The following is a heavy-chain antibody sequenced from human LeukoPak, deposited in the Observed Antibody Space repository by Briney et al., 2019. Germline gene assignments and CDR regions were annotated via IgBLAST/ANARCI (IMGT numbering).Heavy chain of an antibody. V-gene: IGHV4-61*01. D-gene: IGHD4-11*01. CDR1: GGSISSSSYY. J-gene: IGHJ4*02. Sequence: KPSETLSLTCTVSGGSISSSSYYWSWIRQPPGKGLEWIGYIYYSGSTNYNPSLKSRVTISVDTSKNQFSLKLSSVTAADTAVYYCARSRLHKGRYYFDYWGQGTLVTVSS. CDR2: IYYSGST. CDR3: ARSRLHKGRYYFDY.